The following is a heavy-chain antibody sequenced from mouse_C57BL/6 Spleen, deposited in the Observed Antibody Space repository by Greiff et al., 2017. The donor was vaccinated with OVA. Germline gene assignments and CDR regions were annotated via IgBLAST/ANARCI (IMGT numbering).Heavy chain of an antibody. CDR3: ARDYDYDDAMDY. CDR1: GFNFKNTY. D-gene: IGHD2-4*01. CDR2: IDPANGNT. V-gene: IGHV14-3*01. J-gene: IGHJ4*01. Sequence: VQLQQSVAELVRPGASVKLSCTASGFNFKNTYMHWVKQRPEQGLEWIGRIDPANGNTKYAPKFQGKATITADTSSNTAYLQLSRLTSEDTAIYYCARDYDYDDAMDYWGQGTSVTVSS.